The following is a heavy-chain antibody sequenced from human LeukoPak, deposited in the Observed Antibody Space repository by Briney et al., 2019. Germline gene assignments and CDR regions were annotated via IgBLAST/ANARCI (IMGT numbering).Heavy chain of an antibody. CDR3: ASPTNYYDSSGYYPNYYYGMDV. CDR1: GYTFTSYY. D-gene: IGHD3-22*01. Sequence: ASVKVSCKASGYTFTSYYMHWVRQAPGQGLEWMGIINPSGGSTSYAQKFQGRVTMTRDTSTSTVYMELSSLRSEDTAVYYCASPTNYYDSSGYYPNYYYGMDVWGQGTTVTVSS. V-gene: IGHV1-46*01. CDR2: INPSGGST. J-gene: IGHJ6*02.